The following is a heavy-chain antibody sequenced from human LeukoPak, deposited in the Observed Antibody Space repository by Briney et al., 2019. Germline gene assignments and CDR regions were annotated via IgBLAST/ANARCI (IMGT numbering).Heavy chain of an antibody. Sequence: GGSLRLYCAASGFTFSDYYMSWLRQAPGKGLEWVSYISSSSSYTNYADSVKGRFTISRDNAKNSLYLQMNSLRAEDTAVYYCARDLRSGNWFDPWGQGTLVTVSS. CDR1: GFTFSDYY. CDR2: ISSSSSYT. D-gene: IGHD5/OR15-5a*01. CDR3: ARDLRSGNWFDP. V-gene: IGHV3-11*06. J-gene: IGHJ5*01.